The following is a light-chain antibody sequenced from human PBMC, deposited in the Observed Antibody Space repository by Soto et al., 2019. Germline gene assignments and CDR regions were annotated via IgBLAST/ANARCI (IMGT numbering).Light chain of an antibody. CDR3: QQYNSFPWT. J-gene: IGKJ1*01. CDR2: KAS. Sequence: DIQMTQSPSTLSASVGDRVTITCRASQGISSRLAWYQQKPGKAPNLLIYKASTLESGVPSRFSDSRSGTEFTLTVSSLQPDDFATYYCQQYNSFPWTLGQGTKVDIK. CDR1: QGISSR. V-gene: IGKV1-5*03.